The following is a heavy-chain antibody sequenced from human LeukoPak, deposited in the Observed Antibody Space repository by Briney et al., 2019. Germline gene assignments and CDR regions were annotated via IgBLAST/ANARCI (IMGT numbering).Heavy chain of an antibody. CDR2: IGFAGDT. CDR3: ARVGTLDRGYWYFDL. CDR1: GSTFSSYD. Sequence: GGSLRLSCEASGSTFSSYDMHWFRQVTGKGLEWVSAIGFAGDTYYPGSVKGRFTISRENAKNSLYLQMNSLRAGDTAVYYCARVGTLDRGYWYFDLWGRGAQVTVSS. V-gene: IGHV3-13*01. J-gene: IGHJ2*01. D-gene: IGHD1-1*01.